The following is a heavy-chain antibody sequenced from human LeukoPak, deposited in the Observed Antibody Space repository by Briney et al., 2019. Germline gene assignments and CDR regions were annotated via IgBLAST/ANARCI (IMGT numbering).Heavy chain of an antibody. Sequence: ASVKVSCKASGYTFTGYYIHWVRQAPGQGLEWMGWISGYNGNTKYVQKFQGRVTMTTDTSTSTAYMELRSLRSDDTAVYYCARDLTHRRNYDNSGYQIVPAFWGQGTLVTVSS. D-gene: IGHD3-22*01. CDR3: ARDLTHRRNYDNSGYQIVPAF. CDR2: ISGYNGNT. J-gene: IGHJ4*02. CDR1: GYTFTGYY. V-gene: IGHV1-18*04.